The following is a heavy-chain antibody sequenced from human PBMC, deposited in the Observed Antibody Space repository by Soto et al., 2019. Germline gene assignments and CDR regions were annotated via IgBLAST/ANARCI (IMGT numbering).Heavy chain of an antibody. Sequence: QVQLVQSGAEVKKPGSSVKVSCKASGGTFSSYAISWVRQAPGQGLEWMGGIIPIFGTANYAQKFQGRVTITADESTSTAYMELGSLRSEDTAVYYCARGVVGATDGYNGFDPWGQGTLVTVSS. D-gene: IGHD1-26*01. J-gene: IGHJ5*02. CDR1: GGTFSSYA. V-gene: IGHV1-69*12. CDR2: IIPIFGTA. CDR3: ARGVVGATDGYNGFDP.